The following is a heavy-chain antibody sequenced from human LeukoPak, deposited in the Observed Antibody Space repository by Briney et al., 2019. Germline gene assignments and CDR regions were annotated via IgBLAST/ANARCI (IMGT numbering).Heavy chain of an antibody. CDR1: GYTFTGYY. CDR3: ATYYDSSGYYYHRAFDI. CDR2: IIPIFGTA. D-gene: IGHD3-22*01. J-gene: IGHJ3*02. V-gene: IGHV1-69*05. Sequence: SVKVSCKASGYTFTGYYMHWVRQAPGQGLEWMGRIIPIFGTANYAQKFQGRVTITTDESTSTAYMELSSLRSEDTAVYYCATYYDSSGYYYHRAFDIWGQGTMVTVSS.